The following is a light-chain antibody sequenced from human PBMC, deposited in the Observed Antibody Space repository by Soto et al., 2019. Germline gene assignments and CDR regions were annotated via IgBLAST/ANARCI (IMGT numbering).Light chain of an antibody. CDR2: GAS. CDR1: QSVKSSY. CDR3: QQYGSSGT. Sequence: EIVLTQSPGTLSLSPWERATLPCRASQSVKSSYLAWYQHKPGQAPRLLIYGASNRATGIPDRFSGSGSGTDFTLTISRLEPEDFAVYYCQQYGSSGTFGQGTKVDIK. J-gene: IGKJ1*01. V-gene: IGKV3-20*01.